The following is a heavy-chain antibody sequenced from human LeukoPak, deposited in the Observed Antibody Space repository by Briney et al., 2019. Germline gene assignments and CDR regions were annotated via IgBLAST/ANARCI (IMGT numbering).Heavy chain of an antibody. J-gene: IGHJ4*02. CDR1: GGTFSSYA. D-gene: IGHD5-12*01. V-gene: IGHV1-69*06. CDR2: IIPIFGTA. Sequence: SVKVSCKASGGTFSSYAISWVRQAPGQGLEWMGGIIPIFGTANYAQKFQGRVTISVDTSQNQFYLKLSSVTAADTAVYYCARDGYSGSDALWGQGTLVTVSS. CDR3: ARDGYSGSDAL.